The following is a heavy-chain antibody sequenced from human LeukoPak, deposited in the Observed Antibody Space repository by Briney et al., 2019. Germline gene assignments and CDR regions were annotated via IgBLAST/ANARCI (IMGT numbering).Heavy chain of an antibody. CDR3: ARAGNYYDSSGYYYGGGVFDY. Sequence: GGSLRLSCAASGFTFSSYGMSWVRQAPGKGLEWVSSISGSGGSTYYADSVKGRFTISRDNAKNSLYLQMNSLRAEDTAVYYCARAGNYYDSSGYYYGGGVFDYWGQGTLVTVSS. CDR2: ISGSGGST. CDR1: GFTFSSYG. V-gene: IGHV3-23*01. D-gene: IGHD3-22*01. J-gene: IGHJ4*02.